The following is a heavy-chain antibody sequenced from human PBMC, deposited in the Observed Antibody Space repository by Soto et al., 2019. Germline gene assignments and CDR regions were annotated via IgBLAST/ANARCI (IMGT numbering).Heavy chain of an antibody. J-gene: IGHJ5*02. Sequence: EVQLVESGGGLVQPGGSLRLSCAASGFTFSSYSMNWVRQAPGKGLEWDSYISSSSSTIYYEDSVKGRFTISRDTAKNSPYLQMTCLGDKDTAVYCCASEWNPLNRFVPWGKRTLITVSS. D-gene: IGHD1-1*01. CDR3: ASEWNPLNRFVP. V-gene: IGHV3-48*02. CDR2: ISSSSSTI. CDR1: GFTFSSYS.